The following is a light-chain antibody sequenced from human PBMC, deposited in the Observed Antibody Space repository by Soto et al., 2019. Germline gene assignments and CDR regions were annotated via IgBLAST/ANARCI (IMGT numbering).Light chain of an antibody. Sequence: EIVLTQSPGTLSLSPGERATLSCRASQIVSINYLAWYQQKPGQAPRLLIYGASSRATGIPDRFSGSGSGTDFTLTISRLEPEDFAVYYCQQYGSPAWTFGQGTKVEI. CDR3: QQYGSPAWT. CDR2: GAS. V-gene: IGKV3-20*01. J-gene: IGKJ1*01. CDR1: QIVSINY.